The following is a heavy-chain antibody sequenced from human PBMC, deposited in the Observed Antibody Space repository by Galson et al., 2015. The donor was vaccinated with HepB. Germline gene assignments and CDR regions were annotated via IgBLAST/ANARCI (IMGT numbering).Heavy chain of an antibody. D-gene: IGHD2-15*01. CDR3: ANTPCSGGSCYLRNAFDI. V-gene: IGHV3-30*18. Sequence: CAASGFTFSSYGMHWVRQAPGKGLEWVAVISYDGSNKYYADSVKGRFTISRDNSKNTLYLQMNSLRAEDTAVYYCANTPCSGGSCYLRNAFDIWGQGTMVTVSS. CDR1: GFTFSSYG. CDR2: ISYDGSNK. J-gene: IGHJ3*02.